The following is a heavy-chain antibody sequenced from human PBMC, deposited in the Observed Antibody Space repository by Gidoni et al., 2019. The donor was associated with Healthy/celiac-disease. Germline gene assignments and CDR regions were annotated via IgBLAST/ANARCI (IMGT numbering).Heavy chain of an antibody. CDR3: ARGGVEGFGELLYYYYYGMDV. CDR2: INPNSGGK. D-gene: IGHD3-10*01. J-gene: IGHJ6*02. V-gene: IGHV1-2*02. CDR1: GYTFTGSH. Sequence: QVQLVQSGAEVKKPGASVKVSCKASGYTFTGSHMHWVRQATGQGLEWMGWINPNSGGKNYEQKFQGRVTMTRDTSISTAYMELSRLRSDDTAVYYCARGGVEGFGELLYYYYYGMDVWGQGTTVTVSS.